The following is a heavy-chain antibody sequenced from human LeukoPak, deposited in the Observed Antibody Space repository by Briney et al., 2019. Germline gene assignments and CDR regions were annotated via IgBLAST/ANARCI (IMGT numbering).Heavy chain of an antibody. V-gene: IGHV4-59*01. CDR1: GGSISSYY. CDR3: ARGRDGNVDY. Sequence: SETLSLTCTVSGGSISSYYWSWIRQPPGKGLEWIGYIYYSGSTNYNPSLKSRVTISVDTSKNQFSLKLSSVTAADTAVYYCARGRDGNVDYWGQGTLVTVSS. D-gene: IGHD4-23*01. J-gene: IGHJ4*02. CDR2: IYYSGST.